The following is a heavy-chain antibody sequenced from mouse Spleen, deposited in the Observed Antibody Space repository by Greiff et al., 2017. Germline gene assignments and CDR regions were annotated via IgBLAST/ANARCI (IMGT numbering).Heavy chain of an antibody. CDR1: GYAFTNYL. V-gene: IGHV1-54*01. D-gene: IGHD2-4*01. Sequence: VKLMESGAELVRPGTSVKVSCKASGYAFTNYLIEWVKQRPGQGLEWIGVINPGSGGTNYNEKFKGKATLTADKSSSTAYMQLSSLTSDDSAVYFCARSYDYYFDYWGQGTTLTVSS. CDR2: INPGSGGT. J-gene: IGHJ2*01. CDR3: ARSYDYYFDY.